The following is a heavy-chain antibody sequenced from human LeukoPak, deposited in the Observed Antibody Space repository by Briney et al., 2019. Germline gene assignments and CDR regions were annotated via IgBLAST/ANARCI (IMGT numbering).Heavy chain of an antibody. J-gene: IGHJ4*02. CDR3: SRETGPFCPFGH. Sequence: PGGSLRLSCAASGFTFSSYAMSWVRQPPGQGLEWIGEISLTGRTNYNPSLKSRVNISIDESKNHLYLNLASVTAADTAVYYCSRETGPFCPFGHWGQGTLVAVTS. V-gene: IGHV4-4*02. CDR1: GFTFSSYAM. D-gene: IGHD7-27*01. CDR2: ISLTGRT.